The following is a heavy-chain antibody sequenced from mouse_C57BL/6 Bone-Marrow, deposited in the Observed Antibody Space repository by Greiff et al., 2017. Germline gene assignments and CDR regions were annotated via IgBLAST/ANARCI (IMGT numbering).Heavy chain of an antibody. CDR1: GFTFSSYA. V-gene: IGHV5-4*03. J-gene: IGHJ4*01. Sequence: EVMLVESGGGLVKPGGSLKLSCAASGFTFSSYAMSWVRQTPEKRLEWVATISDGGSYTYYPDNVKGRFTISRDNAKNNLYLQMSHLKSEDTAMYYCARGYYGSSYDYAMDYWDRGTSVTVSA. CDR3: ARGYYGSSYDYAMDY. D-gene: IGHD1-1*01. CDR2: ISDGGSYT.